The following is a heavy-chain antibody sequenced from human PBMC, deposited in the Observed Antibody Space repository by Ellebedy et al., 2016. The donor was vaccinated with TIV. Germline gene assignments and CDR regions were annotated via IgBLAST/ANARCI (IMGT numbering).Heavy chain of an antibody. J-gene: IGHJ4*02. V-gene: IGHV3-48*02. CDR3: ARDRGGGSCTD. CDR1: GFPFSTYS. Sequence: GGSLRLSXAASGFPFSTYSMNWVRQAPGKGLEWVSYISSSSTIYYADSVKGRFTISRDNAKNSLYLQMNSLRDEDTAVYYCARDRGGGSCTDWGQGTLVTVSS. CDR2: ISSSSTI. D-gene: IGHD2-15*01.